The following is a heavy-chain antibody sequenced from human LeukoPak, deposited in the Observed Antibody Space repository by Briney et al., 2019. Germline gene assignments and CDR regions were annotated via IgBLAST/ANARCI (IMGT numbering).Heavy chain of an antibody. J-gene: IGHJ4*02. CDR1: GFTVSSNY. CDR3: ARVARGYSSYYFDY. Sequence: GGSLRLSCAASGFTVSSNYMSWVRQAPGKGLEWVSVIYSGGSTYYADSVKGRFTISRDNSKNTLYLQMNSLRAEDTAVYYCARVARGYSSYYFDYWGQGTLVTVSS. V-gene: IGHV3-53*01. D-gene: IGHD5-18*01. CDR2: IYSGGST.